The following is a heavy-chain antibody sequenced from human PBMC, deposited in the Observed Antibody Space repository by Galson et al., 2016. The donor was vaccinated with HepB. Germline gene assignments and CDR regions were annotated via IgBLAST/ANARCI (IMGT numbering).Heavy chain of an antibody. D-gene: IGHD6-6*01. J-gene: IGHJ6*02. CDR1: GYTFTGYY. V-gene: IGHV1-2*04. CDR3: AREGGYSSSSGYFYYGMAV. CDR2: INPNSGGT. Sequence: SVKVSCKASGYTFTGYYMHWVRQAPGQGLEWMGWINPNSGGTNYAQKFQGWVTMTRDTSISTAYMELSRLRSDDTAVYYCAREGGYSSSSGYFYYGMAVWGQGTTVTVAS.